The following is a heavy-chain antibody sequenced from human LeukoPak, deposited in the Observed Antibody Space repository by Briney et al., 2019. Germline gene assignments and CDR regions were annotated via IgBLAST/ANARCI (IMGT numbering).Heavy chain of an antibody. CDR1: GFTFGGYG. V-gene: IGHV3-33*03. CDR3: TRHLLRGQNFDY. J-gene: IGHJ4*02. CDR2: IAYDGSRA. Sequence: PGGSLRLSCAGSGFTFGGYGMHWFRQTPGKGLEWVAVIAYDGSRAFYADSVKGRFTISRDNSKNTMSVQMDDLRAEDTAVYYCTRHLLRGQNFDYWGQGTLVTVSS.